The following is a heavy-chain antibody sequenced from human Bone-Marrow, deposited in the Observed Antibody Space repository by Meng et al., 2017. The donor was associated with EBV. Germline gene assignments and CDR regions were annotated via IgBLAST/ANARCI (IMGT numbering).Heavy chain of an antibody. D-gene: IGHD6-13*01. V-gene: IGHV2-5*01. CDR1: GFSLPPSGVG. J-gene: IGHJ4*02. CDR3: VHRPGSSWSRFDY. CDR2: IYWNDEK. Sequence: TLKELVSTLVKPTETLTLTCTSSGFSLPPSGVGVGWIRQPPGKALEWLALIYWNDEKRFSPSLKSRLAITKDTSKNQVILTMTNMDPLDTATYYCVHRPGSSWSRFDYWGQGALVTVSS.